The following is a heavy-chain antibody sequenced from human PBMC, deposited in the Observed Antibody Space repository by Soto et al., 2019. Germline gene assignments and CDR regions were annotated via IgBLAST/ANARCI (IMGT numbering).Heavy chain of an antibody. D-gene: IGHD3-10*01. J-gene: IGHJ6*02. Sequence: ASVKVSCKASGYTFTSYYMHWVRQAPGQGLEWMGIINPSGGSTSYAQKFQGRVTMTRDTSTSTVYMELSSLRSEDTAVYYCARHIWFGEFYYYGLDVWGQGTTVTVSS. CDR1: GYTFTSYY. V-gene: IGHV1-46*01. CDR3: ARHIWFGEFYYYGLDV. CDR2: INPSGGST.